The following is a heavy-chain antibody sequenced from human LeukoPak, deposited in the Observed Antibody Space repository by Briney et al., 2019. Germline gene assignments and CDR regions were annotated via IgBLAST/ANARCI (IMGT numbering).Heavy chain of an antibody. CDR3: ARDSYDYYDSSGGLDY. CDR1: GGSISSYY. CDR2: IYTSGST. V-gene: IGHV4-4*07. J-gene: IGHJ4*02. D-gene: IGHD3-22*01. Sequence: PSETLSLTCTVSGGSISSYYWSWIQQPAGKGLEWIGRIYTSGSTNYNPSLKSRVTMSVDTSKNQFSLKLSSVTAADTAVYYCARDSYDYYDSSGGLDYWGQGTLVTVSS.